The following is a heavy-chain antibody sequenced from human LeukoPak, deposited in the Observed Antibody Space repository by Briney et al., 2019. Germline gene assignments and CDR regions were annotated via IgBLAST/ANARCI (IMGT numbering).Heavy chain of an antibody. V-gene: IGHV1-69*01. CDR3: AYGVNGLGFDY. J-gene: IGHJ4*02. D-gene: IGHD4-23*01. CDR1: GYSFSSYW. CDR2: IIPIFGTA. Sequence: KISCKGSGYSFSSYWIGWVRQAPGQGLEWMGGIIPIFGTANYAQKFQGRVTITADESASTAYMELSSLRSEDTAVYYCAYGVNGLGFDYWGQGTLVTVSS.